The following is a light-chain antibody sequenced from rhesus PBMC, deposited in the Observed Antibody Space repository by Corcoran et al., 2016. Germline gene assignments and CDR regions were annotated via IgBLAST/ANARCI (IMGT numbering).Light chain of an antibody. Sequence: QAALTQPRSVSGSPGQSVTISCTGTSSDIGGYNYVSWYQQHPGTAPKLMIYEVSKRPSGVSERFSGSKSGNTASLTISGLQAEDEADDYCCSYAGSYTYIFGAGTRLTVL. CDR2: EVS. V-gene: IGLV2-32*01. CDR3: CSYAGSYTYI. J-gene: IGLJ1*01. CDR1: SSDIGGYNY.